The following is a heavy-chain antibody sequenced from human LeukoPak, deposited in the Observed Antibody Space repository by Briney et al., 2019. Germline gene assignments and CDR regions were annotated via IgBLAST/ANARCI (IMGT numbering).Heavy chain of an antibody. CDR2: ISGDGTAR. V-gene: IGHV3-74*01. Sequence: PGGFLRLSCAASGFTSSSYWMHWVRQVPGKGLVWVSRISGDGTARNYADSVKGRFTISRDNAKNTVYLQMDSLRAEDTAVYYCARGNYHAMDVWGQGTTVTVSS. J-gene: IGHJ6*02. CDR1: GFTSSSYW. CDR3: ARGNYHAMDV.